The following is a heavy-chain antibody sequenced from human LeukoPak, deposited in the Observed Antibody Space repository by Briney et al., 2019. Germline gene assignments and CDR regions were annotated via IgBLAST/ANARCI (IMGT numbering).Heavy chain of an antibody. D-gene: IGHD2-21*01. Sequence: ASVKVSCKASGYTFTSYYMHWVRQVPGQGLEWMGWITIYNGDTHYAQNLQGRVTMTTDISTNTAYMELTSLKSNDTAVYYCARSASLLNAFDIWGQGTLVTVAS. V-gene: IGHV1-18*04. CDR2: ITIYNGDT. J-gene: IGHJ3*02. CDR3: ARSASLLNAFDI. CDR1: GYTFTSYY.